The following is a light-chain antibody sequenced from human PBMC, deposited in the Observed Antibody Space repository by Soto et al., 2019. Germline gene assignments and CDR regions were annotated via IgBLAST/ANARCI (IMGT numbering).Light chain of an antibody. Sequence: EIVMTQSPATLSVSPGGRATLSCRASQSISDTLAWYQQKPGQAPRLLLYDASNRATGIPARFSGSGSGTDFTLTISSLEPEDFAVYYCQQRSNWPPTFGQGTRLEIK. V-gene: IGKV3-11*01. CDR3: QQRSNWPPT. J-gene: IGKJ5*01. CDR2: DAS. CDR1: QSISDT.